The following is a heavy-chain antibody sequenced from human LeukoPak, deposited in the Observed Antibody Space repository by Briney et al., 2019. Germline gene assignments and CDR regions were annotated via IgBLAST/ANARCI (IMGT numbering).Heavy chain of an antibody. Sequence: SETLSLTCTVSGGSIRSYYWSWTRQSPEKGLEWIGYVYHTGSTKYNPSLQSRVTISIDPSKNQFSLNLTSVTAADTAVYYCSTDSPTGFDHWGQGALVTVSS. V-gene: IGHV4-59*01. D-gene: IGHD2/OR15-2a*01. J-gene: IGHJ4*02. CDR3: STDSPTGFDH. CDR2: VYHTGST. CDR1: GGSIRSYY.